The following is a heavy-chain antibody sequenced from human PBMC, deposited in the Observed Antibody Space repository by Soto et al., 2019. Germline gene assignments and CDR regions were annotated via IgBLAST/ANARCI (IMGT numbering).Heavy chain of an antibody. Sequence: SETLSLTCAVYGGSFSGYYWSWIRQPPGKGLEWIGEINHSGGTNYNPSLKSRVTISVDTSKNQFSLKLSSVTAADTAVYYCARGSSTRYSSSGNWFDPWGQGTLVTVSS. J-gene: IGHJ5*02. V-gene: IGHV4-34*01. D-gene: IGHD6-13*01. CDR1: GGSFSGYY. CDR2: INHSGGT. CDR3: ARGSSTRYSSSGNWFDP.